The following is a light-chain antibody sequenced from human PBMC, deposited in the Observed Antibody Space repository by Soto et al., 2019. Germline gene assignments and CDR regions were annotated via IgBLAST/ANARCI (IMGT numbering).Light chain of an antibody. J-gene: IGLJ7*01. CDR1: SSDVGSYNL. CDR2: EVS. V-gene: IGLV2-23*02. CDR3: CSYAGSSTFV. Sequence: HSVLTQPASVSGSPGQSITISCTGTSSDVGSYNLVSWYQQHPGKAPKLMIYEVSKRPSGVSNRFSGSKSGNTASLTISGLQAEDEADYYCCSYAGSSTFVFGGGTQLTVL.